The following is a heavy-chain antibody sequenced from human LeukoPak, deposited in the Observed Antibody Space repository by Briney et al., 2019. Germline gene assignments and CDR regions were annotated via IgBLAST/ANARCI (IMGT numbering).Heavy chain of an antibody. Sequence: GGSLRPSCAVLGFTLSNSWMQWVRQAPGKGLVWVSRMNSDGSSTNYADSVKGRFTISRDSSKNTLFLQMNSLRAEDTALYYCASAREYCGSAECHDYFQYWGQGTLVTVSS. D-gene: IGHD2-21*01. J-gene: IGHJ1*01. CDR1: GFTLSNSW. CDR3: ASAREYCGSAECHDYFQY. V-gene: IGHV3-74*01. CDR2: MNSDGSST.